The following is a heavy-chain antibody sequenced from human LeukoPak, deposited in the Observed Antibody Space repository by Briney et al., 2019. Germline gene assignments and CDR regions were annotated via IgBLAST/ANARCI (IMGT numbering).Heavy chain of an antibody. CDR1: GFTFSSYA. CDR3: AKVLSYDILTGYDY. Sequence: GGSLRLSSAASGFTFSSYAMSWVRQAPGKGLEWVSAISGSGGSTYYADSVKGRFTISRDNSKNTLYLQMNSLRAEDTAVYYCAKVLSYDILTGYDYWGQGTLVTVSS. V-gene: IGHV3-23*01. CDR2: ISGSGGST. D-gene: IGHD3-9*01. J-gene: IGHJ4*02.